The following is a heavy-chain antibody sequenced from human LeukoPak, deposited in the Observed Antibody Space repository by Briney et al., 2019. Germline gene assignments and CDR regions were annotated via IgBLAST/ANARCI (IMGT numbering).Heavy chain of an antibody. Sequence: GGSLRLSCAASGFTFSDYYMSWIRQAPGKGLEWVSYISSSGSTIYYADSVKGRFTISRDNSKNTLYLQMNSLRAEDTAVYYCARDVESGATGTTPLDYWGQGTLVTVSS. CDR2: ISSSGSTI. V-gene: IGHV3-11*04. J-gene: IGHJ4*02. D-gene: IGHD1-1*01. CDR3: ARDVESGATGTTPLDY. CDR1: GFTFSDYY.